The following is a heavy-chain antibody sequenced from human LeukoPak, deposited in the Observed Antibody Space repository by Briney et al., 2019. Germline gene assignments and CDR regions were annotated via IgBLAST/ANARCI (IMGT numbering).Heavy chain of an antibody. D-gene: IGHD4-11*01. CDR3: ARDHDYSPHAFDI. V-gene: IGHV3-53*05. CDR2: IYSGGST. J-gene: IGHJ3*02. CDR1: GFTVSSNY. Sequence: GGSLRLSCAASGFTVSSNYMSWVRQAPGKGLEWVSVIYSGGSTYYADSVKGRFTISRDNSKNTLYLQMNSLKTEDTAVYYCARDHDYSPHAFDIWGQGTMVTVSS.